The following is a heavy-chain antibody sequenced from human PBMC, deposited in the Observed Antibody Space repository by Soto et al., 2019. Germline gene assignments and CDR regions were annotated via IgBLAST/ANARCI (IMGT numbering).Heavy chain of an antibody. Sequence: EVQLLESGGGLVQPGGSLRLSCAVSGFTFSAYVMSWVRQAPGKGLEWVSAITGSGAGTSYADSVKGRFTISRDNSKNTLFLQMNSLRAEDTAVYYCAKGRETNSYDFDYWGPGTLVTVSS. CDR3: AKGRETNSYDFDY. CDR1: GFTFSAYV. J-gene: IGHJ4*02. V-gene: IGHV3-23*01. D-gene: IGHD3-16*01. CDR2: ITGSGAGT.